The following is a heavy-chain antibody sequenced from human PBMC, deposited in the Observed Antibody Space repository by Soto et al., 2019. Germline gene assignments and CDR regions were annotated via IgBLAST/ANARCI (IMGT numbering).Heavy chain of an antibody. CDR2: IIPIFGTA. CDR1: GGTFSSYA. D-gene: IGHD2-15*01. CDR3: ARGYCSGGSCYWPYYYGMDV. J-gene: IGHJ6*02. V-gene: IGHV1-69*06. Sequence: SVKVSCKASGGTFSSYAISWVRQAPGQGLEWMGGIIPIFGTANYAQKFQGRVTITADKSTSTAYMELSSLRSEDTAVYYCARGYCSGGSCYWPYYYGMDVWGQGTTVTVSS.